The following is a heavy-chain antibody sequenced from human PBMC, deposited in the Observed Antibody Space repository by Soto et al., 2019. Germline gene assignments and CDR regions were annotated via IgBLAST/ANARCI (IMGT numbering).Heavy chain of an antibody. D-gene: IGHD3-22*01. J-gene: IGHJ4*02. V-gene: IGHV3-30*18. CDR3: AKGSYPSGYYQLDY. Sequence: QVQLVESGGGVVQPGRSLRLSCAASGFTFSSYGMHWVRQAPGKGLEWMAVISHDGTKKYYVDSVKGRFTISRDNSKNTRYLQMNSLRAEDTALYSCAKGSYPSGYYQLDYWGQGTLVTVSS. CDR1: GFTFSSYG. CDR2: ISHDGTKK.